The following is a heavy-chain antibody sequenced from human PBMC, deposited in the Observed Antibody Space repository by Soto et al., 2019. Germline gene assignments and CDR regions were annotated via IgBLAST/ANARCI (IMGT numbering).Heavy chain of an antibody. CDR2: IYYSGST. Sequence: SETLSLTCTVSGGSISSGDYYWSWIRQPPGKGLEWIGYIYYSGSTYYNPSLKSRFTISVDTSKNQFALKLSPVTAADTAVYYCASTHSYASSGYSYYLDYWGEGTLVTVSS. CDR3: ASTHSYASSGYSYYLDY. CDR1: GGSISSGDYY. J-gene: IGHJ4*02. D-gene: IGHD3-22*01. V-gene: IGHV4-30-4*01.